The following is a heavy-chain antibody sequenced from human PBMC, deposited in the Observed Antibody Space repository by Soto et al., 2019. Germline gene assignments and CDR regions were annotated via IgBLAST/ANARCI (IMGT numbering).Heavy chain of an antibody. D-gene: IGHD3-22*01. V-gene: IGHV1-2*04. Sequence: ASVKVSCKASGYTFTGYYMHWVRQAPGQRLEWMGWINPNSGGTNYAQKFQGWVTMTRDTSISTAYMELSRLRSDVTAVYYCARDRYQSANYCDSSGYYSFGMDVWGQGTTVTAP. CDR3: ARDRYQSANYCDSSGYYSFGMDV. CDR1: GYTFTGYY. CDR2: INPNSGGT. J-gene: IGHJ6*02.